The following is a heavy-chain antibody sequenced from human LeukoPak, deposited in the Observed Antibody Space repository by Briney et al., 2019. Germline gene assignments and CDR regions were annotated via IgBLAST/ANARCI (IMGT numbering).Heavy chain of an antibody. V-gene: IGHV3-33*01. J-gene: IGHJ4*02. CDR1: GFTFSSYG. CDR3: AREITVTSTTYFDY. Sequence: GGSLRLSCAASGFTFSSYGMHWVRQAPRKWLEWVAAIWYDGSDKYYADSVKGRFTISRENSKNTLYLQMNSLRAEDTAVYYCAREITVTSTTYFDYWGQGTLVTVSS. D-gene: IGHD4-17*01. CDR2: IWYDGSDK.